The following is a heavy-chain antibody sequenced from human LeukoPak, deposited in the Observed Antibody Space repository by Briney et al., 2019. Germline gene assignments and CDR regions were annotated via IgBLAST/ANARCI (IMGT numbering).Heavy chain of an antibody. CDR3: ATVDPFDY. J-gene: IGHJ4*02. CDR2: VYYSGST. Sequence: PSETLSLTCTVSGGSISSSSYYWGWIRQPPGKGLEWIGSVYYSGSTYYNPSLKSRVTISVDTSKSQFSLKLSSVTAADTAVYYCATVDPFDYWGQGTLVTVSS. V-gene: IGHV4-39*01. CDR1: GGSISSSSYY.